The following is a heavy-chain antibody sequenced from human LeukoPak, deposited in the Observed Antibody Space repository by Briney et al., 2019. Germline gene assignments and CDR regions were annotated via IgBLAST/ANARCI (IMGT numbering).Heavy chain of an antibody. V-gene: IGHV4-61*02. CDR2: IDTSGST. D-gene: IGHD3-9*01. CDR3: ARGGYDIWEYYFGY. Sequence: PSQTLSLTCTVSGGSISSGSYYWSWNRQPAGKGLEWIGRIDTSGSTNYNPSLKSRVTISVDTSKNQFSLKLSSVTAADTAVYYCARGGYDIWEYYFGYWGQGTLVTVSS. CDR1: GGSISSGSYY. J-gene: IGHJ4*02.